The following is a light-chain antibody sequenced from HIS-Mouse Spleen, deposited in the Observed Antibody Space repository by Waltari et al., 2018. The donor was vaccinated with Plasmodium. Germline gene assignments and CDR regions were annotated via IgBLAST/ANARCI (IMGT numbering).Light chain of an antibody. CDR1: SSDVGGYNY. Sequence: QSALTQPPSASGSPGQSVTISCTGTSSDVGGYNYVSWYQQHPGKAPKLMIYEVSKWPSGVPDRCSGSKSGNTASLTVSGLQAEDEADYYCSSYAGSNNLVFGGGTKLTVL. V-gene: IGLV2-8*01. J-gene: IGLJ2*01. CDR2: EVS. CDR3: SSYAGSNNLV.